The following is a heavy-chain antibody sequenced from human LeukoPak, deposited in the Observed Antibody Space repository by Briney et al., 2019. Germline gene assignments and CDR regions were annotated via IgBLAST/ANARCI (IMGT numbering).Heavy chain of an antibody. V-gene: IGHV4-4*07. Sequence: RPSETLSLTCAVYIGSFSGYHWTWIRQPAGKGLEWIGRIYTSGSTNYNPSLKSRVTMSVDTSKNQFSLKLSSVTAADTAVYYCAREGDGYNAEDAFDIWGQGTMVTVSS. CDR1: IGSFSGYH. J-gene: IGHJ3*02. CDR3: AREGDGYNAEDAFDI. D-gene: IGHD5-12*01. CDR2: IYTSGST.